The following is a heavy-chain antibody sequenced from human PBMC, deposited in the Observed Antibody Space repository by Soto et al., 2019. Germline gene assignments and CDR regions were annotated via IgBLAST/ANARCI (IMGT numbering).Heavy chain of an antibody. CDR3: ARSSPPGGSYYSYYATDV. V-gene: IGHV4-59*01. CDR1: GGSTSSYY. Sequence: SETLSLTCTVSGGSTSSYYWSWIRQPPGKGLEWIGYIYYSGSTNYNPSLKSRVTISVDTSKNQFSLKLSSVTAADTAVYYCARSSPPGGSYYSYYATDVWGQGPTVTLSS. D-gene: IGHD6-13*01. CDR2: IYYSGST. J-gene: IGHJ6*02.